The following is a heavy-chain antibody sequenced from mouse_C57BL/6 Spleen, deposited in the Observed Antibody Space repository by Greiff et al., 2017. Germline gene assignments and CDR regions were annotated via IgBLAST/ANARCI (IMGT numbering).Heavy chain of an antibody. D-gene: IGHD2-1*01. CDR2: IDPSDSYT. J-gene: IGHJ4*01. V-gene: IGHV1-69*01. CDR1: GYTFTSYW. Sequence: QVQLQQPGAELVMPGASVKLSCKASGYTFTSYWMHWVKQRPGQGLEWIGEIDPSDSYTNYNQKFKGKSTLTVDKSSSTAYMQLSSLTSEDSAVYYCARSGYGNIYAMDYWGQGTSVTVSS. CDR3: ARSGYGNIYAMDY.